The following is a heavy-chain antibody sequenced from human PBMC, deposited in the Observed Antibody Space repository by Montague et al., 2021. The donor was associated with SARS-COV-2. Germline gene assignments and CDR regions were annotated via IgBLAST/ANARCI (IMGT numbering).Heavy chain of an antibody. CDR3: ARTEYNWNDWFDP. CDR1: GGSISSYY. V-gene: IGHV4-59*12. Sequence: SETLSLTCSVYGGSISSYYWSWIRQSPGKGLEWIGYIFHSGITYXXPSLKSRVTISVDMSKNQSSLQLNSVTAADSAVYYCARTEYNWNDWFDPWGQGTLVTVSS. J-gene: IGHJ5*01. CDR2: IFHSGIT. D-gene: IGHD1-20*01.